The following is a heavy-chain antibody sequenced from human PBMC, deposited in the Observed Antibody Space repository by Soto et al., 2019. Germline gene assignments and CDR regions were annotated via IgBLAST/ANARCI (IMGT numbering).Heavy chain of an antibody. CDR1: GLTFTGYS. CDR3: ASDVDTAMITHSTGFYTFDY. CDR2: ISSSSTSI. V-gene: IGHV3-48*02. Sequence: EVQLVESRGGLVPPGGSLRLTCAATGLTFTGYSMHWVRQAPGKGLEWISYISSSSTSIYYADSVKGRFTISRDNAKNSLYLQLNSLRDEDTAVYYCASDVDTAMITHSTGFYTFDYWGQGTLVTVSS. J-gene: IGHJ4*01. D-gene: IGHD5-18*01.